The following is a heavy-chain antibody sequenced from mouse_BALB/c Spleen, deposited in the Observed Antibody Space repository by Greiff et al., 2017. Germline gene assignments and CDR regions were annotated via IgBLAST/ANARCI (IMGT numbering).Heavy chain of an antibody. CDR2: INPYNDGT. CDR3: ARDYGSSSGAFDY. CDR1: GYTFTSYV. V-gene: IGHV1-14*01. J-gene: IGHJ2*01. D-gene: IGHD1-1*01. Sequence: VQLQQSGPELVKPGASVKMSCKASGYTFTSYVMHWVKQKPGQGLEWIGYINPYNDGTKYNEKFKGKATLTSDKSSSTAYMELSSLTSEDSAVYYCARDYGSSSGAFDYWGQGTTLTVSS.